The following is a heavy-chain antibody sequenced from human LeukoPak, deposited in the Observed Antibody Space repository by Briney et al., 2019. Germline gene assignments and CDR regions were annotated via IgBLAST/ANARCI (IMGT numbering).Heavy chain of an antibody. CDR2: IDPSDSYT. D-gene: IGHD3-10*01. V-gene: IGHV5-10-1*01. J-gene: IGHJ4*02. CDR3: ARHHDSYGSSIDY. Sequence: GESLKISCQGCGYSLTNYWIGRVRQMPGKGLEWMGRIDPSDSYTNYSPSFEGHVTISADNSITSASLQWSRLKASDTAIYYCARHHDSYGSSIDYWGQGTLVTVSS. CDR1: GYSLTNYW.